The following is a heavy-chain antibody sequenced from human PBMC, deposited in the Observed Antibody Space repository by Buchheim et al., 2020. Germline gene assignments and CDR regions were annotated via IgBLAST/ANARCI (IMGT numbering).Heavy chain of an antibody. J-gene: IGHJ4*02. V-gene: IGHV3-23*01. CDR2: ISGSGINT. CDR1: GFTFSSSA. CDR3: AKVGVVAGGTFDY. Sequence: EVQLLESGGGLVQPGGSLRLSCAASGFTFSSSAMSWVRQAPGKGLEWVSSISGSGINTHYAESVKGRVTISSDNSKNNLYLQMNSLRAEDTAVYYCAKVGVVAGGTFDYWGQGTL. D-gene: IGHD6-19*01.